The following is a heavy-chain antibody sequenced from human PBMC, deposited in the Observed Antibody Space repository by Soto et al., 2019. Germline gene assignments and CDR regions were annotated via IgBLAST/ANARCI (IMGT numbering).Heavy chain of an antibody. CDR1: GGSFSGYY. J-gene: IGHJ4*02. CDR3: AREGNLGRWLQPLDF. Sequence: SETLSLTCAVYGGSFSGYYWSWIRQPPGKGLEWIGEINHSGSTNYNPSLKSRVTMSVDTSKNQFSLKLISVTAADTAKYFCAREGNLGRWLQPLDFWGQGTLVTVSS. D-gene: IGHD5-12*01. CDR2: INHSGST. V-gene: IGHV4-34*01.